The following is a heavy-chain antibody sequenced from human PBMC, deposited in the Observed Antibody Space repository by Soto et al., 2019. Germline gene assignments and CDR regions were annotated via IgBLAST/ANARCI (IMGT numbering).Heavy chain of an antibody. V-gene: IGHV4-4*07. CDR3: ARERLNTGSGLDV. J-gene: IGHJ6*02. CDR2: IYASGST. CDR1: GGSIRNYY. Sequence: SETLSLTCTVSGGSIRNYYWSWIRQPAGERLEWIGRIYASGSTNHNPSLKSRVSMSVDTSRNQFSLRLYFVTAADTAVYYCARERLNTGSGLDVWGQGTTATVSS. D-gene: IGHD2-8*02.